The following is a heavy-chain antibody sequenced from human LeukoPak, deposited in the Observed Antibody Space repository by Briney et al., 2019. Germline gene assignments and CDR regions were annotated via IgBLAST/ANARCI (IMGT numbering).Heavy chain of an antibody. CDR2: ISYDGSNK. D-gene: IGHD3-3*01. Sequence: GGSLRLSGAASGFTFSSYGMHWVRQAPGKGLEWVAVISYDGSNKYYADSVKGRFTISRDNSKNTLYLQMNSLRAEDTAVYYCAKDFSTYYDFWSGYYVGYFQHWGQGTLVTVSS. V-gene: IGHV3-30*18. J-gene: IGHJ1*01. CDR1: GFTFSSYG. CDR3: AKDFSTYYDFWSGYYVGYFQH.